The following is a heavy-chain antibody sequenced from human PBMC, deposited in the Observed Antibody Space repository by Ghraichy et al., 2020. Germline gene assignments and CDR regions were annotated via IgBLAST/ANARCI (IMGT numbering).Heavy chain of an antibody. CDR2: ISSSSSTI. CDR3: AREVEGYYGSGSYYGGLLRSSYYGMDV. J-gene: IGHJ6*02. CDR1: GFTFSSYS. Sequence: LSLTCAASGFTFSSYSMNWVRQAPGKGLEWVSYISSSSSTIYYADSVKGRFTISRDNAKNSLYLQMNSLRDEDTAVYYCAREVEGYYGSGSYYGGLLRSSYYGMDVWGHGTTVTVSS. V-gene: IGHV3-48*02. D-gene: IGHD3-10*01.